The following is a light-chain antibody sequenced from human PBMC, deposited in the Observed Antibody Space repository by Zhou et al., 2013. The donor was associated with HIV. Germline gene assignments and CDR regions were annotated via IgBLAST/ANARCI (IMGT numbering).Light chain of an antibody. Sequence: DIQMTQSPSSLSASVGDRVNITCRATQHISSYLSWYQHKPGKAPELLIYAASTLQSGVPSRFSGSGFGTHFTLTISSLQPEDFASYYCQETYSNSRSFGQGTKLEI. CDR2: AAS. CDR1: QHISSY. CDR3: QETYSNSRS. V-gene: IGKV1-39*01. J-gene: IGKJ2*03.